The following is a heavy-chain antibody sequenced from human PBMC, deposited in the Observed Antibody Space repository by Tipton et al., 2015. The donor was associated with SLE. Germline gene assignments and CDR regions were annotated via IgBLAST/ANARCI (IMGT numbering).Heavy chain of an antibody. CDR2: IYYSGTT. J-gene: IGHJ4*02. CDR3: ASRDGDDYGI. CDR1: GGSISSSTYY. D-gene: IGHD4-17*01. V-gene: IGHV4-39*01. Sequence: GLVKPSETLSLTCTVSGGSISSSTYYWGWIRQPPGKGLEWIGNIYYSGTTYYNPSLKSRVTISVDTSKDQFSLKLSSVTAADTAVYYCASRDGDDYGIWGQGTLVTVSS.